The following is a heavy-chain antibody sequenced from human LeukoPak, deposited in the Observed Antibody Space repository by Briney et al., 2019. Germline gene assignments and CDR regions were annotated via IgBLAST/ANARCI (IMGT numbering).Heavy chain of an antibody. CDR1: GFTFSSYS. CDR3: ARGEQEMATISIDY. D-gene: IGHD5-24*01. V-gene: IGHV3-48*01. J-gene: IGHJ4*02. CDR2: ISSSSSTI. Sequence: GGSLRLSCAASGFTFSSYSMNWVRQAPGKGLEWVSYISSSSSTIYYADSVKGRFTISRDNAKNSLYLQMNSLRAEDTAVYYCARGEQEMATISIDYWGQGTLVTVSS.